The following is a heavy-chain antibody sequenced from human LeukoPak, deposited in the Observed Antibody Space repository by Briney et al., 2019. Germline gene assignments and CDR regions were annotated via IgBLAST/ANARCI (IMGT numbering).Heavy chain of an antibody. J-gene: IGHJ3*02. Sequence: ASVKVSCKASGYTFTGYYMHWMRQATGQGLEWMGWMNPSSGNTGYAQKFQGRVTMTRNTSISTAYMELSSLRSEDTAVYYCARGHVLRYFDWLSGLDAFDIWGQGTMVTVSS. CDR3: ARGHVLRYFDWLSGLDAFDI. CDR2: MNPSSGNT. CDR1: GYTFTGYY. D-gene: IGHD3-9*01. V-gene: IGHV1-8*02.